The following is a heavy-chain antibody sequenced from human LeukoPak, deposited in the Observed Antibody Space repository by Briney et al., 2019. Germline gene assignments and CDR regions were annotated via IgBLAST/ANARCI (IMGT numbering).Heavy chain of an antibody. Sequence: ASVKVSCKASGYTFNRYAMNWVRQAPGQGFEWMGWIKTNTGNPTYAQGFTARFVFSLHTSVSTAYLQISRLKPEDTAVYYCARVSGVVATTGDFDNWGQGTLVTVSS. V-gene: IGHV7-4-1*02. J-gene: IGHJ4*02. CDR2: IKTNTGNP. D-gene: IGHD1-7*01. CDR3: ARVSGVVATTGDFDN. CDR1: GYTFNRYA.